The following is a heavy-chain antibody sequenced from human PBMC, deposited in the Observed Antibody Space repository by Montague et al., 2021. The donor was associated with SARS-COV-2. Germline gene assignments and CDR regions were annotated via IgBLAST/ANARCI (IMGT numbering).Heavy chain of an antibody. J-gene: IGHJ6*02. CDR2: TYYRSKWYN. V-gene: IGHV6-1*01. CDR3: TNGREGNYNVMDV. Sequence: CAISGDSVSSNSATWNWVRQSPSRGLEWLGRTYYRSKWYNDYAVSVRGRVTINPDTSKNQFSLQLNSVTPEDTAIYYCTNGREGNYNVMDVWGQGTTVTVSS. CDR1: GDSVSSNSAT. D-gene: IGHD1-1*01.